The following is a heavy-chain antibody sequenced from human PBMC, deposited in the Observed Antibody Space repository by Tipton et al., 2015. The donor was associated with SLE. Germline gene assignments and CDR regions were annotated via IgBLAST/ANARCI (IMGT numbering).Heavy chain of an antibody. CDR3: ARAPNSWYLDY. V-gene: IGHV4-38-2*01. CDR1: SYSISSGHY. CDR2: IHQSGNT. J-gene: IGHJ4*02. D-gene: IGHD6-13*01. Sequence: TLSLTCAVSSYSISSGHYWGWIRQPPGKGLEWIGSIHQSGNTYFNPSLKSRVTMSMDTSKNHVFLRLNSVTAADTATYYCARAPNSWYLDYWGQGALVSVSS.